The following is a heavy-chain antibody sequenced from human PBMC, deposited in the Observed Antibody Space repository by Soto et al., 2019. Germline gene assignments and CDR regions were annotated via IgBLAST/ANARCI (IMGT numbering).Heavy chain of an antibody. J-gene: IGHJ4*02. CDR3: VRRMFYYVWSPYYYFDN. CDR1: AYVFTSFG. CDR2: VRPYDGDT. V-gene: IGHV1-18*04. Sequence: ASVNVSCNTSAYVFTSFGISWVRQAPAQGLDWMGWVRPYDGDTQYQEKLEGRVTMPSDTSTTTGYMELRGLRSDDTAVHYCVRRMFYYVWSPYYYFDNGGQGTQVTVSS. D-gene: IGHD3-16*01.